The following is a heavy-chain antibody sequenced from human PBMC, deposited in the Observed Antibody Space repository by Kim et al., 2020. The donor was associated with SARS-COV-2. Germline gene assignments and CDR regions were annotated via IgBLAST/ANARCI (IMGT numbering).Heavy chain of an antibody. CDR3: ARISSSSFDY. D-gene: IGHD6-6*01. CDR2: ISSSGSTI. Sequence: GGSLRLSCAASGFTFSSYEMNWVRQAPGKGLEWVSYISSSGSTIYYADSVKGRFTISRDNAKNSLYLQMNSLRAEDTAVYYCARISSSSFDYWGQGTLVTVSS. CDR1: GFTFSSYE. V-gene: IGHV3-48*03. J-gene: IGHJ4*02.